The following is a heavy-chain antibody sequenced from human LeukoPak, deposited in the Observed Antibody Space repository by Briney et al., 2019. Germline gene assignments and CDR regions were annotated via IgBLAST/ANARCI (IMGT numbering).Heavy chain of an antibody. J-gene: IGHJ4*02. D-gene: IGHD4-23*01. CDR3: ARGRPHGNDY. Sequence: GESLRLSCAASGFTFSSYWMNWVRQAPGKGLVWVSRIASDGSSTTYADSVKGRFSISRDNAKNTLYLQMNSLRVEDTAVYYCARGRPHGNDYWGQGTLVTVSP. CDR2: IASDGSST. V-gene: IGHV3-74*01. CDR1: GFTFSSYW.